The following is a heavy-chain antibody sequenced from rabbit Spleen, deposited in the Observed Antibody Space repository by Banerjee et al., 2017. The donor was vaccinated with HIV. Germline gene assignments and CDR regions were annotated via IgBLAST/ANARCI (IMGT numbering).Heavy chain of an antibody. CDR1: GIDFSNYYY. Sequence: QEQLEESGGGLVKPGGTLTLTCKASGIDFSNYYYIYWVRQAPGKGLELIAWIYTRDGSTYYASWVNGRFTISRSTSLNTVDLKMTSLTAADTATYFCVREVAAKFNLWGQGTLVTVS. D-gene: IGHD4-1*01. CDR2: IYTRDGST. J-gene: IGHJ4*01. CDR3: VREVAAKFNL. V-gene: IGHV1S43*01.